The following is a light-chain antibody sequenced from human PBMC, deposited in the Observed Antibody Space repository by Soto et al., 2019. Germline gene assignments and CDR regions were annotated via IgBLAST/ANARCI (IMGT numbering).Light chain of an antibody. CDR1: QSINSW. J-gene: IGKJ1*01. CDR2: KAS. Sequence: DIQMTQSPSTLSASIGDRVTITCRASQSINSWLAWHQQKPGKAPKLLIYKASYLEGGVPSRFSGSASGTEFTLTVSSLQPDDFANYYCQQYHAFPGTFGQGTRVEIK. V-gene: IGKV1-5*03. CDR3: QQYHAFPGT.